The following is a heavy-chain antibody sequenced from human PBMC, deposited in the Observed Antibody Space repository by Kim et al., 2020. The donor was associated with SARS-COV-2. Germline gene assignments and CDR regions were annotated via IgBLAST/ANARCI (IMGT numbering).Heavy chain of an antibody. J-gene: IGHJ4*02. Sequence: GGSLRLSCAASGFTFRNYAMHWVRQAPGKGLEWVAVISYDGSSIYFADSVKGRFTISRDNSRNTLYLQMNSLRVEDTAVYYCAEGWFGEFKYWGQGTLVTVSS. D-gene: IGHD3-10*01. V-gene: IGHV3-30*18. CDR1: GFTFRNYA. CDR3: AEGWFGEFKY. CDR2: ISYDGSSI.